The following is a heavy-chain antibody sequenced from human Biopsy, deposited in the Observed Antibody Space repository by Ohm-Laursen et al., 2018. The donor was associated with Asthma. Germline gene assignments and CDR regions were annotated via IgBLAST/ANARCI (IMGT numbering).Heavy chain of an antibody. Sequence: GSLRLSCAASGFTFSSYWMHWVRQAPGKGLEWVSVIYSGGTSHTADSVRGRFTISRDYSKNTLYLQMHSLRAEDTAVYYCARGDSSNWSHYYFDYWGQGTLVTVSS. J-gene: IGHJ4*02. CDR1: GFTFSSYW. V-gene: IGHV3-53*01. CDR3: ARGDSSNWSHYYFDY. CDR2: IYSGGTS. D-gene: IGHD3-22*01.